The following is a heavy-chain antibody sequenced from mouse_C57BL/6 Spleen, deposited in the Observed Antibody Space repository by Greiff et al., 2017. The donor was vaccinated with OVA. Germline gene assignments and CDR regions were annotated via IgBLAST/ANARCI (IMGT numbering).Heavy chain of an antibody. CDR3: ARDTPYYYGSSYWYFDV. D-gene: IGHD1-1*01. Sequence: DVKLQESEGGLVQPGSSMKLSCTASGFTFSDYYMAWVRQVPEKGLEWVANINYDGSSTYYLDSLKSRFIISRDNAKNILYLQMSSLKSEDTATYYCARDTPYYYGSSYWYFDVWGTGTTVTVSS. CDR2: INYDGSST. CDR1: GFTFSDYY. V-gene: IGHV5-16*01. J-gene: IGHJ1*03.